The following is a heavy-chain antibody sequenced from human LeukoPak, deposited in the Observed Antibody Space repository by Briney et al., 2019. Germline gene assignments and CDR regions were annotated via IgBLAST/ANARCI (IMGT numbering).Heavy chain of an antibody. CDR3: ARVIPLFTKGGQNWFDP. V-gene: IGHV4-59*01. D-gene: IGHD3-3*01. CDR2: IYYSGST. CDR1: GGSISSYY. Sequence: PSETLSLTCTVSGGSISSYYWSWIRQPPGKGLEGIGYIYYSGSTNYNPSLKSRVTISVDTSKNQFSLKLSSVTAADTAVYYCARVIPLFTKGGQNWFDPWGQGTLVTVSS. J-gene: IGHJ5*02.